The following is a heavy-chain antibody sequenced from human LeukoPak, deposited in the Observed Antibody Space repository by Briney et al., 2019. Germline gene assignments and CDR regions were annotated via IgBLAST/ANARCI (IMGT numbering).Heavy chain of an antibody. J-gene: IGHJ5*02. Sequence: SETLSLTCTVSGYSISSGYYWGWIRQPPGKGLEWIGSIYHSGSTYYNPSLKGRVTISVDTSKNQFSLKLSSVTAADTAVYYCARDGGDSSGYSWFDPWGQGTLVTVSS. CDR3: ARDGGDSSGYSWFDP. CDR1: GYSISSGYY. CDR2: IYHSGST. V-gene: IGHV4-38-2*02. D-gene: IGHD3-22*01.